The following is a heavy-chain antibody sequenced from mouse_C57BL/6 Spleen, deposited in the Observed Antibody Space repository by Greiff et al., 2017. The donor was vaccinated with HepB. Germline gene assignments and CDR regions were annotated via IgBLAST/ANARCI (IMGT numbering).Heavy chain of an antibody. Sequence: EVQLQQSGPELVKPGASVKMSCKASGYTFTDYNMHWVKQSHGKSLEWIGYINPNNGGTSYNQKFKGKATLTVNKSSSTAYMELRSLTSEDSAVYYCARFLYSNFAWFAYWGQGTLVTVSA. CDR1: GYTFTDYN. D-gene: IGHD2-5*01. V-gene: IGHV1-22*01. CDR2: INPNNGGT. CDR3: ARFLYSNFAWFAY. J-gene: IGHJ3*01.